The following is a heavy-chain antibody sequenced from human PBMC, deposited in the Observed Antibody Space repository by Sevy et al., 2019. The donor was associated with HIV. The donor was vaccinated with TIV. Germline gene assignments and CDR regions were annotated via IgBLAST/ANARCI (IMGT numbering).Heavy chain of an antibody. CDR1: GFTFSKYS. J-gene: IGHJ4*02. D-gene: IGHD2-8*01. CDR2: LSFGCGEI. V-gene: IGHV3-23*01. CDR3: AREGCTKPQDY. Sequence: GGSLRLSCAASGFTFSKYSMSWVRQPPGKGLEWVSTLSFGCGEINYADSGKGRFTISRENSKSSVYLQMNNLGPEDTAVYYCAREGCTKPQDYWGQGTLVTVSS.